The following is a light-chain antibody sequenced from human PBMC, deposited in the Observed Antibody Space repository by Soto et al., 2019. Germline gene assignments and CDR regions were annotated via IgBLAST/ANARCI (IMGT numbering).Light chain of an antibody. J-gene: IGKJ1*01. Sequence: EIVLTQSPAALSFSPVERSTLSCMASQSVSSYLAWYQQKPGQAPRLLIYDASNRATGIPARFSGSGSGTDFTLTISSLEPEDFAVYYCQQRSNWPWTFGQGTKVDIK. CDR2: DAS. V-gene: IGKV3-11*01. CDR1: QSVSSY. CDR3: QQRSNWPWT.